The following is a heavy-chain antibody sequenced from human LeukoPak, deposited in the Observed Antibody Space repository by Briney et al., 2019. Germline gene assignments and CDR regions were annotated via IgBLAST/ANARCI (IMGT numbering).Heavy chain of an antibody. CDR1: GFTFSSYA. CDR3: AKAVYGTMIVPWFDP. Sequence: GGSLRLSCAASGFTFSSYAMSWVRQAPGKGLEWVSAISGSGGSTYYADSVKGRFTISSDNSKNTLYLQMNSLRAEDTAVYYCAKAVYGTMIVPWFDPWGQGTLVTVSS. D-gene: IGHD3-22*01. CDR2: ISGSGGST. J-gene: IGHJ5*02. V-gene: IGHV3-23*01.